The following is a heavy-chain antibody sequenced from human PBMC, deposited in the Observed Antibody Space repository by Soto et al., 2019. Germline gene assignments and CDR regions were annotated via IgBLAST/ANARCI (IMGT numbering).Heavy chain of an antibody. J-gene: IGHJ5*01. D-gene: IGHD2-21*01. CDR2: VNPDGSTT. Sequence: GGSLRLSCAASKFSFSGYWMHWVRQAPGKGLMWVSRVNPDGSTTTYADSVKGRFTISRDNAKNTVFLQMNSLRADDTAGYYWTKVARGGPDWFHPGAQEPRPTVS. CDR1: KFSFSGYW. CDR3: TKVARGGPDWFHP. V-gene: IGHV3-74*01.